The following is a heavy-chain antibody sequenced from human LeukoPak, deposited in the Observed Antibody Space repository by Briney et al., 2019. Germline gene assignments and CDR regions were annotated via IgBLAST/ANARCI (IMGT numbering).Heavy chain of an antibody. CDR1: GGSFSGYY. Sequence: RTSETLSLTCAVYGGSFSGYYWSWIRQPPGKGLEWIGEINHSGSTNYNPSLKSPVTISVDTSKNQFSLKLSSVTAADTAVYYCARSGVVKTSNWFDPWGQGTLVTVSS. D-gene: IGHD3-3*01. V-gene: IGHV4-34*01. CDR3: ARSGVVKTSNWFDP. J-gene: IGHJ5*02. CDR2: INHSGST.